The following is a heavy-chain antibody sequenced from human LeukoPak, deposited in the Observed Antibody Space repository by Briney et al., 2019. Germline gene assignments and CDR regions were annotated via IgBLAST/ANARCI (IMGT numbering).Heavy chain of an antibody. D-gene: IGHD4-17*01. J-gene: IGHJ6*02. CDR2: ISYDGSNK. CDR3: ARDCPPVGKSAGYGDYYYYGMDV. Sequence: GGSLRLSCAASGFTFSSYAMRWVRQAPGKGLEWVAVISYDGSNKYYAGSVKGRFTISRDNSKNTLYLQMNSLRAEDTAVYYCARDCPPVGKSAGYGDYYYYGMDVWGQGTTVTVSS. CDR1: GFTFSSYA. V-gene: IGHV3-30*04.